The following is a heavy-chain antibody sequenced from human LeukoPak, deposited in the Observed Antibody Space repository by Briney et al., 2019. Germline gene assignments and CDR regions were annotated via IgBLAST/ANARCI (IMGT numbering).Heavy chain of an antibody. Sequence: GGSLRLSCAASGFTFSTYWMHWVRQAPGKGLVWVSRISSDGSTITYADSVKGRFTISRDNANNTVYLQMNSLRAEDTAVYHCARTKYSGTYAGYWGQGTLVTVSS. V-gene: IGHV3-74*01. CDR2: ISSDGSTI. CDR1: GFTFSTYW. D-gene: IGHD1-26*01. J-gene: IGHJ4*02. CDR3: ARTKYSGTYAGY.